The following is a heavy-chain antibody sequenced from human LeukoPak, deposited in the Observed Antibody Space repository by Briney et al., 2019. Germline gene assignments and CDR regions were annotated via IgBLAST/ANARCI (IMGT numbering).Heavy chain of an antibody. Sequence: KPPETLSLTCTVSGGSIGSDYWTWIRQPPGKGLEYIGYIYYTGGTNYNPSLKSRVTISVDTSKNQFSLKLSSVTAADTAAYFCAKYGNSGWVIDNWGQGTLVTVSS. J-gene: IGHJ4*02. CDR2: IYYTGGT. V-gene: IGHV4-59*08. CDR3: AKYGNSGWVIDN. CDR1: GGSIGSDY. D-gene: IGHD6-19*01.